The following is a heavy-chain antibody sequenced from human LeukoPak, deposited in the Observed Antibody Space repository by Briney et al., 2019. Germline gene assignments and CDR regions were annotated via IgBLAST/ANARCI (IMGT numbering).Heavy chain of an antibody. Sequence: SETLSLSCPVSGGSISSFYWSWIRQPAGKGLEWIGRIDTSGSADYNPSLKSRVTMPVDTSKNQFTLELRSVTAADTAMYYCARLNYDFDFPDYWGQGTLVTVSS. J-gene: IGHJ4*02. CDR2: IDTSGSA. CDR1: GGSISSFY. CDR3: ARLNYDFDFPDY. D-gene: IGHD3-3*01. V-gene: IGHV4-4*07.